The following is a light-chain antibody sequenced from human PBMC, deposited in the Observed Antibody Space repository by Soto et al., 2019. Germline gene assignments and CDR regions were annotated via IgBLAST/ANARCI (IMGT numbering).Light chain of an antibody. CDR3: LQDYNYPLT. CDR2: GAS. V-gene: IGKV3-15*01. Sequence: EIVMTQSPATLSVSPGERATLSCRASQSVSTNLAWYQQKPGQAPRLLIYGASTRATGVPARFSGSGSGTEFTLTISSLQPEDFATYYCLQDYNYPLTFGGGTTGDIK. CDR1: QSVSTN. J-gene: IGKJ4*01.